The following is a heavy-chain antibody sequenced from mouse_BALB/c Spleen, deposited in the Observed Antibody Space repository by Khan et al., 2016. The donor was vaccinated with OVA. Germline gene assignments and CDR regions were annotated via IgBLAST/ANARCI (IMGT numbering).Heavy chain of an antibody. CDR3: TRNYGYDYFDY. J-gene: IGHJ2*01. Sequence: QVQLQQPGAELVKPGASVKLSCKASGYTLTRYYMYWVKQRPGQGLEWIGGIKPSTGGTNLNETFKNKATLTVDKSSTTVYMQLSSLTSEDSAVYYGTRNYGYDYFDYWGQGTTLTVSS. CDR1: GYTLTRYY. V-gene: IGHV1S81*02. D-gene: IGHD1-2*01. CDR2: IKPSTGGT.